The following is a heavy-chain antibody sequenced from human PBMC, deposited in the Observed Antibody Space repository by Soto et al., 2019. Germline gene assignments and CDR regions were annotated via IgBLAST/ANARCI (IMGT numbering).Heavy chain of an antibody. V-gene: IGHV1-3*01. J-gene: IGHJ5*02. D-gene: IGHD6-13*01. CDR3: VRRHVSATGIDWFDP. CDR2: INAANGDT. CDR1: GYTFTSYG. Sequence: QVQLVQSGTEVKKPGASVKVSCKASGYTFTSYGIHWVRQAPGQRLEWMGWINAANGDTKYSPKFQGRVTITRDTSASTAYMELSSLRSEDTAVYYCVRRHVSATGIDWFDPWGQGTLVTFSS.